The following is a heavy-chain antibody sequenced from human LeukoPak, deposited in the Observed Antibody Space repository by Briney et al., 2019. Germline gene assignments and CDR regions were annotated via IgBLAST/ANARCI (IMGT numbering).Heavy chain of an antibody. J-gene: IGHJ3*02. Sequence: SETLSLTCAVYGGSFGGYYWSWIRQPPGKGLEGIGEINHSGSTTYNPSLKSRVTISVDTSKNQFSLKLSSVTAADTAVYYCARTTVTTSGAFDIWGQGTMVTVSS. V-gene: IGHV4-34*01. CDR1: GGSFGGYY. CDR2: INHSGST. CDR3: ARTTVTTSGAFDI. D-gene: IGHD4-17*01.